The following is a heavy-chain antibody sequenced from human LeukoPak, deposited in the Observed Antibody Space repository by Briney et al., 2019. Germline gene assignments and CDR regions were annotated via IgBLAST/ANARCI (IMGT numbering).Heavy chain of an antibody. Sequence: PGGSLRLSCAASGFTFSNYWMSWVRQAPGKGLEWVANINQDGSEEYYVDSVKGRFTISRDSAKTSLYLQMNSLRAEDTAVYYCARDRGFPYKLAFDVWGQGTMVTVSS. CDR3: ARDRGFPYKLAFDV. CDR1: GFTFSNYW. V-gene: IGHV3-7*05. J-gene: IGHJ3*01. CDR2: INQDGSEE. D-gene: IGHD3-10*01.